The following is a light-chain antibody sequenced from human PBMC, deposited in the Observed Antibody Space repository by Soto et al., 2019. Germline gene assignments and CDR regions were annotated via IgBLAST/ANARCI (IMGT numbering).Light chain of an antibody. CDR3: SSYAGSNNFV. CDR2: EVS. CDR1: SYDIGAYIY. V-gene: IGLV2-8*01. Sequence: ALTQPPSPSGSPGQSVTISSTGTSYDIGAYIYVSWYQQHPGKAPKLMISEVSRRPSGVPERFSGSKSGNTASLTVSGLQADDEAHYYCSSYAGSNNFVFGTGTKVTVL. J-gene: IGLJ1*01.